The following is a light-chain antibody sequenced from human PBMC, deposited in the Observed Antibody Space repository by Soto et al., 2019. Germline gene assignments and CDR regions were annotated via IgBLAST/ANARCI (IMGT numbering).Light chain of an antibody. CDR1: HSVSSN. Sequence: EIVMTQSPATLSVSPGERATISCRASHSVSSNLAWYQQKPGQAPRLLIYGASTRATGIPARFSGSGSGTEFTLTISSLQSEDFAVYYCQQYNNWRRTFGQGTKVDIK. CDR2: GAS. V-gene: IGKV3-15*01. J-gene: IGKJ1*01. CDR3: QQYNNWRRT.